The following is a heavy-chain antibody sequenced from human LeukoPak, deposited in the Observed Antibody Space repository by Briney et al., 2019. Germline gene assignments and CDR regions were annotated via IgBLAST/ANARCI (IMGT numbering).Heavy chain of an antibody. CDR2: ITPNSGDT. CDR3: ARDLVGGIWSAGF. CDR1: GYTFTCYY. V-gene: IGHV1-2*06. Sequence: ASVKVSCKTSGYTFTCYYVHWVRQAPGQGLEWMGRITPNSGDTIYAQKFQGRATMTRDTSISAAYMELNSLTSDDTAIYYCARDLVGGIWSAGFWSQGTLVTVSS. D-gene: IGHD3-3*01. J-gene: IGHJ4*02.